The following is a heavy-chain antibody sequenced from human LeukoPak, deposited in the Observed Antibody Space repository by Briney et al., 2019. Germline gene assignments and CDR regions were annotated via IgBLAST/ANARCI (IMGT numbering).Heavy chain of an antibody. CDR1: GFTFSSYT. CDR3: AKGLLLWFGEPGGFDY. J-gene: IGHJ4*02. Sequence: SGGSLRLSCAASGFTFSSYTMRWVRQAQGKGLEWVSAISGSGGSTYYTDSVKGRFTISRDNSKSTLYLQMNSLRADDTALYYCAKGLLLWFGEPGGFDYWGQGTLVT. CDR2: ISGSGGST. D-gene: IGHD3-10*01. V-gene: IGHV3-23*01.